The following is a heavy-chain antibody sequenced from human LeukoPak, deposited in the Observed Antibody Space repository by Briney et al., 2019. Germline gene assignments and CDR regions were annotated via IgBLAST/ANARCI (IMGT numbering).Heavy chain of an antibody. Sequence: AGSLRLSCAASGFTFSSYSINWVRQAPGKGLEWVSSSSSSSSYIYYADSVKGRFTISRDNAKNSLYLQMNSLRAEDTAVYYCARDCGSGARRTYGMDVWGQGTTVTVSS. CDR3: ARDCGSGARRTYGMDV. CDR2: SSSSSSYI. J-gene: IGHJ6*02. CDR1: GFTFSSYS. D-gene: IGHD4/OR15-4a*01. V-gene: IGHV3-21*01.